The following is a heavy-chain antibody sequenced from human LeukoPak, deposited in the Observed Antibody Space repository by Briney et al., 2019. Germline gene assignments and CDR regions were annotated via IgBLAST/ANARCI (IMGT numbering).Heavy chain of an antibody. Sequence: SETLSLTCTVSGGSISSYYWSWIRQPPGKGLEWIGYIYYSGSTNYNPSLKSRVTISVDTSKNQFSLKLSSVTAADTAVYYCGRVVGLELRNYYYYGMDVWGQGTTVTVSS. V-gene: IGHV4-59*01. CDR3: GRVVGLELRNYYYYGMDV. D-gene: IGHD1-7*01. J-gene: IGHJ6*02. CDR2: IYYSGST. CDR1: GGSISSYY.